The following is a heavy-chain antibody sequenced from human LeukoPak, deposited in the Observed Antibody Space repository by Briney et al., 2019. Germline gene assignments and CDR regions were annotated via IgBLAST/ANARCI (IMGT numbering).Heavy chain of an antibody. V-gene: IGHV4-59*08. Sequence: SETLSLTCTVSGGSISSYYWSWIRQPPGKGLEWIGYIYYSGSTNYNPSLKSRVTISVDTSKTQFSLKLSSVTAADTAVYYCARLITMVRGVDDAFDIWGQGTMVTVSS. D-gene: IGHD3-10*01. CDR1: GGSISSYY. J-gene: IGHJ3*02. CDR3: ARLITMVRGVDDAFDI. CDR2: IYYSGST.